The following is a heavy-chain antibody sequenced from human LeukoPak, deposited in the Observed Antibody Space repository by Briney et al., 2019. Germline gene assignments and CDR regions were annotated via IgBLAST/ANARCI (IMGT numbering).Heavy chain of an antibody. Sequence: SVKVSCKASGYTFTSYYMHWVRQAPGQGLEWMGRIIPILGIANYAQKFQGRVTITADKSTSTAYMELSSLRSEDTAVYYCAREYSSRQLVEEYWGQGTLVTVSS. D-gene: IGHD6-6*01. CDR3: AREYSSRQLVEEY. CDR1: GYTFTSYY. CDR2: IIPILGIA. J-gene: IGHJ4*02. V-gene: IGHV1-69*04.